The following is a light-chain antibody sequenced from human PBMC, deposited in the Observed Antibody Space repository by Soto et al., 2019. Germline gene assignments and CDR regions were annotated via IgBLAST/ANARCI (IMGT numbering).Light chain of an antibody. Sequence: DIQMTQSPSTLSASVGDRVTITCRASQSISSWLVWYQQKPGKAPKLLIYEASSLESGVPSRFSGSGSGTEFTLTISSLQPDDFATYYCQQYYSYAITFGQGTRLEIE. J-gene: IGKJ5*01. CDR1: QSISSW. CDR3: QQYYSYAIT. V-gene: IGKV1-5*03. CDR2: EAS.